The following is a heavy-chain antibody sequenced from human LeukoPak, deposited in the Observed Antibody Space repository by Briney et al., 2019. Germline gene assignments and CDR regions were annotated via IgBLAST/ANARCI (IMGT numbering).Heavy chain of an antibody. J-gene: IGHJ4*02. V-gene: IGHV3-21*01. Sequence: GGSLRLSCAASGFTFSNYGMNWVRQAPGKGLEWVSSISSSSSYIYYADSVKGRFTISKDNAKNSLYLQMNSLRAEDTAVYYCATEWKCAYWGQGSLVSVSS. CDR3: ATEWKCAY. CDR1: GFTFSNYG. D-gene: IGHD1-1*01. CDR2: ISSSSSYI.